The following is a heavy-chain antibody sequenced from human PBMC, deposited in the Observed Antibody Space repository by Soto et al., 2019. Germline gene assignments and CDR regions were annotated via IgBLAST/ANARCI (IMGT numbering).Heavy chain of an antibody. Sequence: EVQLLESGGGLVQPGGSLRLSCAASGFTFSSYAMSWVRQAPGKGLEWVSAISGSGGSTYYADSVKGRFTISRDNSKNTVYLQMNSLSAEDTALYYCARVIPTLVRGVIREFDYWGQGTLVTVSS. J-gene: IGHJ4*02. CDR1: GFTFSSYA. CDR3: ARVIPTLVRGVIREFDY. V-gene: IGHV3-23*01. D-gene: IGHD3-10*01. CDR2: ISGSGGST.